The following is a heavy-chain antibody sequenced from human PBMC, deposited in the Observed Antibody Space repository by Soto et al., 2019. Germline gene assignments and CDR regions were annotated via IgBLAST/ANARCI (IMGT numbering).Heavy chain of an antibody. CDR2: INHSGST. J-gene: IGHJ4*02. D-gene: IGHD6-13*01. Sequence: QVQLQQWGAGLLKPSETLSLTCAVYGGSFRGYYWSWIRQPPGKGLEWIGEINHSGSTNYNPSLKSRVTTSGDTSQNQFCLKLSSVTAADTAVYYCARGLKQPSKQGGKRTIFDYWGQGTLVTVSS. CDR3: ARGLKQPSKQGGKRTIFDY. V-gene: IGHV4-34*01. CDR1: GGSFRGYY.